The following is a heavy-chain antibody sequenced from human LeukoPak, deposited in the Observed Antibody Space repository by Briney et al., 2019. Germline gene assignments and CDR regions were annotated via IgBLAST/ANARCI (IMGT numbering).Heavy chain of an antibody. CDR3: TTGSGRGYYFDY. V-gene: IGHV3-15*01. D-gene: IGHD2-15*01. CDR1: GFTFSNAW. Sequence: PGGSLRLSCAASGFTFSNAWMGWVRQAPGKGLEWVGRIKSKTDGGTTDYAAPVKGRFTISRDDSKNTLYLQMNSLKTEDTAVYYCTTGSGRGYYFDYWGQGTLVTVSS. CDR2: IKSKTDGGTT. J-gene: IGHJ4*02.